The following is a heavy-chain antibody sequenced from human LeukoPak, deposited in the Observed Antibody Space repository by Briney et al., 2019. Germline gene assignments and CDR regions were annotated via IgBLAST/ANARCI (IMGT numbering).Heavy chain of an antibody. J-gene: IGHJ6*03. Sequence: GGSLRLSCAASGFAFSDYYMSWIRQAPGKGLEWVSYISSSGSTMYYADSVKGRFTISRDNAKNSLYLQMNSLRAEDTAVYYCARVGGDYQYSYYYYYMDVWGKGTTVTVSS. D-gene: IGHD4-17*01. CDR2: ISSSGSTM. CDR3: ARVGGDYQYSYYYYYMDV. V-gene: IGHV3-11*01. CDR1: GFAFSDYY.